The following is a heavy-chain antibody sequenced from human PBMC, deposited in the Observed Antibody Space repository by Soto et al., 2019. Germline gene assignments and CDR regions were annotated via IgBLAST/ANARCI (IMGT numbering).Heavy chain of an antibody. D-gene: IGHD3-3*01. V-gene: IGHV1-69*02. Sequence: SVKVSCKASGGTFSSYTISWVRQAPGQGLEWMGRIIPILGIANYAQKFQGRVTITADKSTSTAYMELSSLRSEDTAVYYCATGNYDFWSGYYPAPYYYYMDVWGKGTTVTVSS. CDR3: ATGNYDFWSGYYPAPYYYYMDV. CDR1: GGTFSSYT. CDR2: IIPILGIA. J-gene: IGHJ6*03.